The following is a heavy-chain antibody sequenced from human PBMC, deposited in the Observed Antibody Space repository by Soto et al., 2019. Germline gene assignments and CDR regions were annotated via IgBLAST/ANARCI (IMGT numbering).Heavy chain of an antibody. CDR2: IKQDESEK. Sequence: QPGGSLRLSCVPYGLTFTDYWMSWVRQAPGKGLEWVANIKQDESEKNYLDSVKGRFTISRDNAKNSLYLQMNSLRAEDTAVYYCASDRFRGTYYLRGVTYFFEEWGQGAPVTVSS. V-gene: IGHV3-7*03. D-gene: IGHD1-26*01. CDR1: GLTFTDYW. J-gene: IGHJ4*02. CDR3: ASDRFRGTYYLRGVTYFFEE.